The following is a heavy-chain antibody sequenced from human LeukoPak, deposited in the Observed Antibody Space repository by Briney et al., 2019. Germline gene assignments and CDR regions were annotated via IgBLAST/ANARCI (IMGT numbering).Heavy chain of an antibody. CDR3: ARDLSLGELLHALDY. J-gene: IGHJ4*02. V-gene: IGHV3-74*01. Sequence: PGGSLRLSCAASGFTFSSYWMHWVRQAPGKGLVWVSRINSDGSSTSYADSVKGRFTISRDNAKNTLYLQMNSLRAEDTAVYYCARDLSLGELLHALDYWGQGTLVTVSP. CDR2: INSDGSST. CDR1: GFTFSSYW. D-gene: IGHD1-26*01.